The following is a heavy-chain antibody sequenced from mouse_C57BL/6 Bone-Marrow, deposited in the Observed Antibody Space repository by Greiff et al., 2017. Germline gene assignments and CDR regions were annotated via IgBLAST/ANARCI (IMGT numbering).Heavy chain of an antibody. CDR2: INPNNGGT. CDR3: AMKAGIYFDY. Sequence: VQLQQSGPELVKPGASVKISCKASGYTFTDYYMNWVKQSHGKSLEWIGDINPNNGGTSYNQKFKGKATLTVDKSSSTAYMELRSLTSEDSAVYYCAMKAGIYFDYWGQGTTLTVSS. J-gene: IGHJ2*01. V-gene: IGHV1-26*01. CDR1: GYTFTDYY.